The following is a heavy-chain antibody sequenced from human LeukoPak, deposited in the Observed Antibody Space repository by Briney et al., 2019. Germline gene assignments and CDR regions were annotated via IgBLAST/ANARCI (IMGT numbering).Heavy chain of an antibody. Sequence: PSETLSLTCTVSGGSISSYYWSWTRQPAGKGLEWIGRIYTSGSTNYNPSLKSRVTMSVDTSKNQFSLKLSSVTAADTAVYYCARESPFSSYLIDYWGQGTLVTVSS. CDR2: IYTSGST. CDR1: GGSISSYY. V-gene: IGHV4-4*07. CDR3: ARESPFSSYLIDY. J-gene: IGHJ4*02.